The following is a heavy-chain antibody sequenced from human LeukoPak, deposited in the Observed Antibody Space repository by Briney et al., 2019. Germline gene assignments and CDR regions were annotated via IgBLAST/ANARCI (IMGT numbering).Heavy chain of an antibody. CDR3: ARDQGVTASNFDY. V-gene: IGHV3-21*01. J-gene: IGHJ4*02. D-gene: IGHD2-21*02. Sequence: GGSLRLSCAASGFTFSSYSMNWVRQAPGKGLEWVSSISSSSSYIYYADSVKGRFTISRDNAKNSLYLQMNSLRAEGTAVYYCARDQGVTASNFDYWGQGTLVTVSS. CDR2: ISSSSSYI. CDR1: GFTFSSYS.